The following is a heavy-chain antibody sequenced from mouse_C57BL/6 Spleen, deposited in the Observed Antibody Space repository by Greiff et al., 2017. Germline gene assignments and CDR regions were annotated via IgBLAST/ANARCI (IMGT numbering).Heavy chain of an antibody. CDR3: SRSDCYVSMDWYFDV. V-gene: IGHV1-53*01. D-gene: IGHD1-1*01. J-gene: IGHJ1*03. CDR2: INPSNGCT. CDR1: GYTFTSYW. Sequence: QVQLQQPGTELVKPGASVKLSCKASGYTFTSYWMHWVKQRPGQGLEWIGNINPSNGCTNYNEKFKSKATLTVDKSSSTAYMQLSSLTSEDSAVYYCSRSDCYVSMDWYFDVWGTGTTVTVSS.